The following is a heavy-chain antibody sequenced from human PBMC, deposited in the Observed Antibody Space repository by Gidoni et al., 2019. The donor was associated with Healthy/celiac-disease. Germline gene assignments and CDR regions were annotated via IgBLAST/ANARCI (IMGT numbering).Heavy chain of an antibody. V-gene: IGHV3-33*01. Sequence: QVQLVESGGGVVQPGRSLRLSCAASGFTFSSYGMHWVRQAPGKGLEWVAVIWYDGSNKYYADSVKGRFTISRDNSKNTLYLQMNSLRAEDTAVYYCARESGYTHYYGMDVWGQGTTVTVSS. CDR1: GFTFSSYG. CDR2: IWYDGSNK. CDR3: ARESGYTHYYGMDV. J-gene: IGHJ6*02. D-gene: IGHD3-22*01.